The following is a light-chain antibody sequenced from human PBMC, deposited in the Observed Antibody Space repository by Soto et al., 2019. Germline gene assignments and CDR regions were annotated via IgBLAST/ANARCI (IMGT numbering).Light chain of an antibody. CDR1: QSVLNSDGYNR. V-gene: IGKV2-28*01. Sequence: DIVMTQSPLSLPVTPGEAASISCRSSQSVLNSDGYNRMDWYLQKPGRSPQLLIYLGANRASGVPDRFSGGGSGTDFTLTISRVEAEDVGVYYCMQALQTPRTFGQGTKVEVK. J-gene: IGKJ1*01. CDR2: LGA. CDR3: MQALQTPRT.